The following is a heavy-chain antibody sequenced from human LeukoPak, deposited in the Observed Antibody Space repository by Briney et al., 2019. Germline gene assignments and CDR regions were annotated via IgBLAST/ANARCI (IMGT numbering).Heavy chain of an antibody. D-gene: IGHD1-26*01. CDR2: LSYDGSGR. Sequence: AGGSLRLSCAASGFTFSSYAMHWVRQAPGKGLEWVAVLSYDGSGRYFADSVQGRFTISRDNSKYTLYLQMNSLRPEDTAVYYCAKKGSDGMDVWGQGTTVTVSS. J-gene: IGHJ6*02. V-gene: IGHV3-30*18. CDR3: AKKGSDGMDV. CDR1: GFTFSSYA.